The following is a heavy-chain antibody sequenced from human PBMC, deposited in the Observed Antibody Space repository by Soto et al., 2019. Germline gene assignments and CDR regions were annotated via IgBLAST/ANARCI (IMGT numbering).Heavy chain of an antibody. CDR3: AREPSPRGSGNDY. Sequence: QVQLVESGGGVVQPGRSLRLSCAASGFTFSSYAMHWVRQAPGKGLEWVAVISYDGSNKYYANHVKGRFTISRDNSKNPLYLQMNSLRAEDTAVYYCAREPSPRGSGNDYWRQGTLVTVSS. CDR2: ISYDGSNK. CDR1: GFTFSSYA. D-gene: IGHD6-25*01. J-gene: IGHJ4*02. V-gene: IGHV3-30-3*01.